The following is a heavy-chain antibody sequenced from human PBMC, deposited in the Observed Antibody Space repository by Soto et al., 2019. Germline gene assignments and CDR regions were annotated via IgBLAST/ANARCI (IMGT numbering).Heavy chain of an antibody. V-gene: IGHV4-34*12. CDR1: GGSFNANY. J-gene: IGHJ4*02. CDR2: IFHSGST. Sequence: PSETLSLTCAGSGGSFNANYWSWIRQPPGKGLEWIGEIFHSGSTNYNPSLKSRVTISVDTSKNQFSLKLSSVTAADTAIYYCASARWDYWGQGTQVTVSS. CDR3: ASARWDY.